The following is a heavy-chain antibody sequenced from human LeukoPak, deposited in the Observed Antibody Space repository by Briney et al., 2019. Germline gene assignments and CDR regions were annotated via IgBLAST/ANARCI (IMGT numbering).Heavy chain of an antibody. CDR3: ARGGRYSSGWYGMNY. J-gene: IGHJ4*02. Sequence: SETLSLTCTVSGGSISSYYWSWIRQPPGKGLEWIGYIYYSGSTNYNPSLKSRVTISVDTSKNQFSLKLSSVTAAGTAVYYCARGGRYSSGWYGMNYWGQGTLVTVSS. CDR1: GGSISSYY. V-gene: IGHV4-59*01. CDR2: IYYSGST. D-gene: IGHD6-19*01.